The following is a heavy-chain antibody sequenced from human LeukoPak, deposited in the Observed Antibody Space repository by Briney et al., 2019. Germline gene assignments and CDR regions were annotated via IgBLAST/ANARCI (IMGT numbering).Heavy chain of an antibody. CDR1: GYTFTSYG. Sequence: ASVKVSCKASGYTFTSYGISWVRQAPGQGLEWMGWISAYNGNTNYAQKLQGRVTMTTDTSTSTAYMELRSLRSDDTAVHYCAGHLTTLDSYAFDIWGQGTMVTVSS. D-gene: IGHD4-11*01. V-gene: IGHV1-18*01. CDR3: AGHLTTLDSYAFDI. CDR2: ISAYNGNT. J-gene: IGHJ3*02.